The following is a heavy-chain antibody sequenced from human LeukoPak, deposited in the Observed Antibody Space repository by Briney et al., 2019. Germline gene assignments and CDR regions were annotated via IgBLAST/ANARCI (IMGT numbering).Heavy chain of an antibody. Sequence: SETLSLTCTVSGDSISSYYWSWIRQPPGKGLEWIGYIYYSGITNYNPSLKSRVTISVDTSKNQFSLKLSSVTAADTAVYYCASNLRSGSYPFDYWGQGTLVTVSS. D-gene: IGHD3-10*01. CDR3: ASNLRSGSYPFDY. V-gene: IGHV4-59*08. CDR1: GDSISSYY. J-gene: IGHJ4*02. CDR2: IYYSGIT.